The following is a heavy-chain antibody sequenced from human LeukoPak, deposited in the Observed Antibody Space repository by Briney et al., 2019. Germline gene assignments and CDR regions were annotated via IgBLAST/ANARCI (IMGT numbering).Heavy chain of an antibody. Sequence: SQTLSLTCTVSGGSISSGDHYWSWIRQPPGKGLEWIGHFYYSGSTYYNPSLKSRVTISVDTSKNQFSLKLSSVTAADTAVYYCARERITTNSVDYWGQGTLVTVSS. CDR3: ARERITTNSVDY. D-gene: IGHD3-10*01. V-gene: IGHV4-30-4*01. CDR1: GGSISSGDHY. CDR2: FYYSGST. J-gene: IGHJ4*02.